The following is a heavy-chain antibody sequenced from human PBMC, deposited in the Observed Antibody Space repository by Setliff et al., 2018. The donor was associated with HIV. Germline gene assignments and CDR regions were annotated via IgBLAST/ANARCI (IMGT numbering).Heavy chain of an antibody. CDR3: ARDYDYVWGSYYYYFDY. D-gene: IGHD3-16*01. CDR1: GGSFSGYH. J-gene: IGHJ4*02. CDR2: INHSGST. V-gene: IGHV4-34*01. Sequence: SETLSLTCAVYGGSFSGYHWSWIRQPPGKGLEWIGEINHSGSTNYNPSLKSRVTISVDTSKNQFSLKLSSVTAADTAVYYCARDYDYVWGSYYYYFDYWGQGTLVTVSS.